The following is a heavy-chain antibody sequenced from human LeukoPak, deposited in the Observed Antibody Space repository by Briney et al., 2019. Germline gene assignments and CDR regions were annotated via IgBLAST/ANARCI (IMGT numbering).Heavy chain of an antibody. CDR3: AKDEIVVATLWYFDY. J-gene: IGHJ4*02. CDR1: GFTFSSYE. D-gene: IGHD5-12*01. V-gene: IGHV3-23*01. Sequence: GGSLRLSCAASGFTFSSYEMNWVRQSPGKGLEWVSAISGSGGSTYYADSVKGRFTISRDNSKNTLYLQMNSLRAEDTAVYYCAKDEIVVATLWYFDYWGQGTLVTVSS. CDR2: ISGSGGST.